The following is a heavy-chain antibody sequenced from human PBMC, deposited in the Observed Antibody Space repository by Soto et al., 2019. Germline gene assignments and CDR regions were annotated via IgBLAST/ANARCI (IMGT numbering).Heavy chain of an antibody. Sequence: SQTLSLTCTVSPASFTDGSLFWGWIRQSPGKGVAWIASTYIVGMTYYNPSLRSRVTISVDTSKTQFCLRLNSVTAADTAVYYCPTAPQTFSPAGYYVNWFDRWRRRTLVIFSS. CDR1: PASFTDGSLF. CDR2: TYIVGMT. V-gene: IGHV4-39*01. CDR3: PTAPQTFSPAGYYVNWFDR. J-gene: IGHJ5*02. D-gene: IGHD3-22*01.